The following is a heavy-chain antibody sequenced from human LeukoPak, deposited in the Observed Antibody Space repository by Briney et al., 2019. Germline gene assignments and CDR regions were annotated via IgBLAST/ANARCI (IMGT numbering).Heavy chain of an antibody. D-gene: IGHD6-19*01. CDR1: GFTFSSYS. V-gene: IGHV3-21*01. CDR2: ISSSSSYI. Sequence: GGSLRLSCAASGFTFSSYSMNWVRQAPGKGLEWVSSISSSSSYIYYADSVKGRFTISRDNAKNSLYLQMNSLRAEDTAVYYCATGGYSSGWHSPIDYWGQGTLVTVSS. CDR3: ATGGYSSGWHSPIDY. J-gene: IGHJ4*02.